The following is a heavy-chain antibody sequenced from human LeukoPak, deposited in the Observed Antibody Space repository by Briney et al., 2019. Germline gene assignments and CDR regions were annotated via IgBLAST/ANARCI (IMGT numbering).Heavy chain of an antibody. CDR3: AKRSCSGGSCNFDY. V-gene: IGHV3-23*01. Sequence: GGSLRLSCAASGFTFSSYAMSWVRRAPGKGLEWVSAISASGGYTNYADSVKGRFTISRDNSKNTLYLQMHSLRAEDTAVYYCAKRSCSGGSCNFDYWGQGTLVTVPS. CDR2: ISASGGYT. J-gene: IGHJ4*02. CDR1: GFTFSSYA. D-gene: IGHD2-15*01.